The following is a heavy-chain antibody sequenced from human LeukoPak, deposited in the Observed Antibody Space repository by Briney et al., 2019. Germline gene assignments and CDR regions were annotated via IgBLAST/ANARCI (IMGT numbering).Heavy chain of an antibody. CDR2: INHSGST. J-gene: IGHJ3*02. Sequence: SETLSLTCAVYGGSFSGYYWSWIRQPPGKGLEWIGEINHSGSTNYNPSLKSRVTISVDTSKNQFSLKLSSVTAADTAVYYCARVGGLLWFGESSNHAFDIWGQGTMVTVSS. V-gene: IGHV4-34*01. CDR1: GGSFSGYY. CDR3: ARVGGLLWFGESSNHAFDI. D-gene: IGHD3-10*01.